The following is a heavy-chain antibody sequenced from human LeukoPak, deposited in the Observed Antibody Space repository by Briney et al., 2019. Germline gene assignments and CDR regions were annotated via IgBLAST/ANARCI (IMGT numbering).Heavy chain of an antibody. Sequence: SETLSLTCTVSGGSISTYYWSWLRQPAGKGLEWIGRIYTSGGTNYNPSLKSRVTMSIDTSKNQFSLKLSSVTAADTAVYYCATGLDSSSWYNAGYWGQGTLVTVSS. CDR1: GGSISTYY. J-gene: IGHJ4*02. CDR2: IYTSGGT. CDR3: ATGLDSSSWYNAGY. V-gene: IGHV4-4*07. D-gene: IGHD6-13*01.